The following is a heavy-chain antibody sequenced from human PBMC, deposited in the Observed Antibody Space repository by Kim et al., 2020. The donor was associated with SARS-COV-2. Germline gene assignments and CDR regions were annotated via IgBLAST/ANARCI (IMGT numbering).Heavy chain of an antibody. V-gene: IGHV4-4*02. J-gene: IGHJ6*02. CDR3: ARGLGHCSSTSCYYYYGMDV. CDR1: GGSISSSNW. D-gene: IGHD2-2*01. Sequence: SETLSLTCAVSGGSISSSNWWSWVRQPPGKGLEWIGEIYYSGSTNYNPSLKSRATISVDKTKNQFSLKLSSVTAADTAVYYCARGLGHCSSTSCYYYYGMDVWGQGTTVTVSS. CDR2: IYYSGST.